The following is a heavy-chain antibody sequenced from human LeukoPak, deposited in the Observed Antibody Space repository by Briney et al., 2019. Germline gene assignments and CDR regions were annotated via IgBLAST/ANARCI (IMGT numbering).Heavy chain of an antibody. CDR2: ISAYNGNT. D-gene: IGHD3-9*01. CDR3: ARWYYDILTGYSGFDP. V-gene: IGHV1-18*01. J-gene: IGHJ5*02. Sequence: ASVKVSCKASGYTFTSYGISWVRQAPGQGLEWMGWISAYNGNTNYAQKLQGRVTMTTDTSTSTAYMELRSLRSDDTAVYYCARWYYDILTGYSGFDPWGQGTLVTVSS. CDR1: GYTFTSYG.